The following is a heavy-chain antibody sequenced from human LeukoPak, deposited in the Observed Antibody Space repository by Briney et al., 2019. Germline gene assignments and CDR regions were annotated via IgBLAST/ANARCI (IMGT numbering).Heavy chain of an antibody. V-gene: IGHV4-34*01. D-gene: IGHD1-14*01. Sequence: PSETLSLTCAVYGGSFSGYYWSWIRQPPGKGLEWIGEINHSGSTNYNPSLKSRVTISVDTSKNQFSLKLSSVTAADTAVYYCARGVYPYYYYMDVWGKGTTVTVSS. CDR1: GGSFSGYY. CDR3: ARGVYPYYYYMDV. CDR2: INHSGST. J-gene: IGHJ6*03.